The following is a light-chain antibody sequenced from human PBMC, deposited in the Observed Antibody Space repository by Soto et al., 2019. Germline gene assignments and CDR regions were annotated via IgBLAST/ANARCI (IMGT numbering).Light chain of an antibody. V-gene: IGLV2-8*01. Sequence: QSALTQPPSASGSPGQSVTISCTGTSSDVDDYNYVSWYQQHPGKAPKLMIYEVSKRPSGVPDRFSGSKSGNTASLTVSGLQAEDEADYYCSSYVGSNIVVFGGGTKVTVL. J-gene: IGLJ2*01. CDR1: SSDVDDYNY. CDR2: EVS. CDR3: SSYVGSNIVV.